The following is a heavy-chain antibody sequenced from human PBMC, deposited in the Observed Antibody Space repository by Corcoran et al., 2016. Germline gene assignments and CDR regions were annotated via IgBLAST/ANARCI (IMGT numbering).Heavy chain of an antibody. CDR1: GGTFSSYA. D-gene: IGHD3-3*01. CDR3: ARAPPRSDDFWSGYGRGGYYYYGMDV. J-gene: IGHJ6*02. Sequence: QVQLVQSGAEVKKPGSSVKVSCKASGGTFSSYAISWVRQAPGQGLEWMGGIIPIFGTANYAQKFQGRVTITADESTSTAYMELSSLRSEDTAVYYCARAPPRSDDFWSGYGRGGYYYYGMDVWGQGTTVTVSS. V-gene: IGHV1-69*01. CDR2: IIPIFGTA.